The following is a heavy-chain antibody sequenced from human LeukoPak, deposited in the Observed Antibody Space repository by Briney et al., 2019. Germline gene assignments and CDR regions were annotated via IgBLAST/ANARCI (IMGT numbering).Heavy chain of an antibody. D-gene: IGHD2-2*01. CDR1: GGYISSSSYY. V-gene: IGHV4-31*03. CDR3: ARESPHCSSTSCHLFRLAFDI. Sequence: PSETLSLTCTVSGGYISSSSYYWGWIRQPPGKGLEWIGYIYYSGSTYYNPSLKSRVTISVDTSKNQFSLKLSSVTAADTAVYYCARESPHCSSTSCHLFRLAFDIWGQGTMVTVSS. CDR2: IYYSGST. J-gene: IGHJ3*02.